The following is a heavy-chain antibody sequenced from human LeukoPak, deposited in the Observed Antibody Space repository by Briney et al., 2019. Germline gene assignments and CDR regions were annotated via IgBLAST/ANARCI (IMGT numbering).Heavy chain of an antibody. Sequence: SETLSLTCTVSGSSISSYYWSWIRQPAGKGLKWIGRIYTSGSTNYNPSLKSRVTMSVDTSKNQFSLNLSSVTAAVTAVYYCAGIAAAGRDFDYWGQGTLVTVSS. CDR2: IYTSGST. J-gene: IGHJ4*02. CDR3: AGIAAAGRDFDY. V-gene: IGHV4-4*07. CDR1: GSSISSYY. D-gene: IGHD6-13*01.